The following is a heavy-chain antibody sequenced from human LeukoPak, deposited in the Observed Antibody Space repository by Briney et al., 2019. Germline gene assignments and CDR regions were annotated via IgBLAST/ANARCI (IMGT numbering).Heavy chain of an antibody. CDR2: IYYSGST. J-gene: IGHJ5*02. V-gene: IGHV4-59*08. D-gene: IGHD5/OR15-5a*01. CDR3: ARARPRCLSPLGP. Sequence: SETLSLTCTVSGGSISSYYWSWIRQPPGKGLKWIGYIYYSGSTNYNPSLKSRVSISVDTSKNQFSLKLSSVTAADTAVYHCARARPRCLSPLGPWGQGTVVTVSS. CDR1: GGSISSYY.